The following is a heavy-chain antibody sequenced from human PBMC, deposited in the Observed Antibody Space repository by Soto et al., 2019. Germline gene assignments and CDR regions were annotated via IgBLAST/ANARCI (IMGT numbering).Heavy chain of an antibody. D-gene: IGHD2-15*01. CDR1: GITLSNYW. V-gene: IGHV3-74*01. CDR2: INSDGSSI. J-gene: IGHJ5*02. CDR3: VRRGYCGGGSCSALGDP. Sequence: EVQLVESGGGLVQPGGSLRLSCAASGITLSNYWMHWVRQAPGKGLVWVSRINSDGSSISYADSVKGRFTISRDNAMNTVYLQMNSLGAEDTAMYYCVRRGYCGGGSCSALGDPWGQGTLVTVSS.